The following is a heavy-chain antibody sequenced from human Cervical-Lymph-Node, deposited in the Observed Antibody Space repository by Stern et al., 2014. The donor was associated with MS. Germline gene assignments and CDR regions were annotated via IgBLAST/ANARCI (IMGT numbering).Heavy chain of an antibody. D-gene: IGHD5-24*01. CDR1: GFSLTTSGVG. J-gene: IGHJ4*02. Sequence: QVTLKESGPTLVKPTQTLTLTCTFSGFSLTTSGVGVGWIRQSTGKALEWLAVIYWDDDKRYGPSLESRLTITKDTSKNQVVLTMTNMDPVDTATYYCAQRIAAPTKNYFDFWGQGTLVTVS. V-gene: IGHV2-5*09. CDR2: IYWDDDK. CDR3: AQRIAAPTKNYFDF.